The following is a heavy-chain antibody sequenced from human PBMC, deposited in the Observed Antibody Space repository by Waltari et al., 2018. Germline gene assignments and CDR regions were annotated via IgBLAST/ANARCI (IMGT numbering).Heavy chain of an antibody. D-gene: IGHD1-26*01. V-gene: IGHV1-18*01. CDR3: VRDGDSGRYTFGY. J-gene: IGHJ4*02. CDR2: IDTSNGNT. Sequence: QVQLVQSGDEVKKPGASVRVSCKTSGYTYTSYSITWVRQAPGQGLEWMGWIDTSNGNTRYAEKVKGRVTMTTDTTTRTTYLEVTSLRSDDTAVYYCVRDGDSGRYTFGYWGLGTLVTVSS. CDR1: GYTYTSYS.